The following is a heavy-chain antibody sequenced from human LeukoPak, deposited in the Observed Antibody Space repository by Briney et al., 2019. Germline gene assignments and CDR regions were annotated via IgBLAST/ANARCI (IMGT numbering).Heavy chain of an antibody. CDR1: GYTLTELS. Sequence: GASVKVSCKVSGYTLTELSMHWVRQAPGKGLEWMGGFDPEDGETIYAQKFQGRVTMTEDTSTDTAYMELSSLRSEDTAVYYCATDWFEKRNCSSTSCYRTGRSQRLDYWGQGTLVTVSS. CDR3: ATDWFEKRNCSSTSCYRTGRSQRLDY. D-gene: IGHD2-2*01. CDR2: FDPEDGET. J-gene: IGHJ4*02. V-gene: IGHV1-24*01.